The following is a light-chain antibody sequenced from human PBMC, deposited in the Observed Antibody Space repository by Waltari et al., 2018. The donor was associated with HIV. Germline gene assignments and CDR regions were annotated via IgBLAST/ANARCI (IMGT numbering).Light chain of an antibody. Sequence: SAVTQPASVSGLPGQSITISCTGADSDFGLDNVFAWFQQHPDKLPRLIVYDVDSRASGISARFSGSKSGHTASLNISGLRAEDEAHYYCASFTGDNTLLFGGGTKVTVL. CDR3: ASFTGDNTLL. J-gene: IGLJ3*02. V-gene: IGLV2-14*03. CDR1: DSDFGLDNV. CDR2: DVD.